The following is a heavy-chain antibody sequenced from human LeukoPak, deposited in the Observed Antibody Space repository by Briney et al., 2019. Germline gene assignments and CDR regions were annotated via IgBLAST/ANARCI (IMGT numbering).Heavy chain of an antibody. CDR2: IYSGGST. V-gene: IGHV3-66*01. CDR3: AVGNDYEYYFDY. CDR1: GFTFSIYA. J-gene: IGHJ4*02. Sequence: RAGGSLRLSCTASGFTFSIYAMSWVRQAPGKGLEWVSVIYSGGSTYYADSVKGRFTISRDNSKNTLYLQMNSLRAEDTAVYYCAVGNDYEYYFDYWGQGTLVTVSS. D-gene: IGHD4-17*01.